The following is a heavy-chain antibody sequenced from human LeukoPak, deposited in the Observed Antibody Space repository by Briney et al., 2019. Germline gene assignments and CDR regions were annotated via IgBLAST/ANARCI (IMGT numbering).Heavy chain of an antibody. CDR2: INPSGGST. J-gene: IGHJ3*02. CDR3: ARGTYYYDSSGPGAFDI. D-gene: IGHD3-22*01. V-gene: IGHV1-46*01. CDR1: GYTFSNYY. Sequence: GASVKVSCKASGYTFSNYYMHWVRQAPGQGLEWMGIINPSGGSTSYEQKFQGRVTMTRDTSTSTVYMEMSSLTSEDTAVYYCARGTYYYDSSGPGAFDIWGQGTMVTVSS.